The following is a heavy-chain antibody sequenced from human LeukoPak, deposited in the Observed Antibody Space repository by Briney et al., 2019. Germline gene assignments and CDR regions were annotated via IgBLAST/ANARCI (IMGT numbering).Heavy chain of an antibody. CDR2: FDPEDGET. CDR3: ATASPVLRYFDWSYQH. V-gene: IGHV1-24*01. D-gene: IGHD3-9*01. J-gene: IGHJ4*02. CDR1: GYTLTELS. Sequence: ASVKVSCKVSGYTLTELSMHWLRQAPGKGLEWMGGFDPEDGETIYPQKFQGRVTMTEDTSTDTAYMELSSLRSEDTAVYYCATASPVLRYFDWSYQHWGQGTLVTVSS.